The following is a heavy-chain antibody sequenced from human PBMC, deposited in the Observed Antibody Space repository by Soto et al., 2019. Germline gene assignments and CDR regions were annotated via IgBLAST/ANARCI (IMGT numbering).Heavy chain of an antibody. CDR1: GFTFSSYA. CDR3: AKVASDMVRGVIMSPNYYFDY. CDR2: ISGSGGST. D-gene: IGHD3-10*01. J-gene: IGHJ4*02. Sequence: GGSLRLSCAASGFTFSSYAMSWVRQAPGKGLEWVSAISGSGGSTYYADSVKGRFTISRDNSKNTLYLQMNSLRAEDTAVYYCAKVASDMVRGVIMSPNYYFDYWGQGTLVTVSS. V-gene: IGHV3-23*01.